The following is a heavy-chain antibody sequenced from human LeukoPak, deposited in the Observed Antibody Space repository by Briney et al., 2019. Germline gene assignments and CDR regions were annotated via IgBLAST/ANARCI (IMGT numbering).Heavy chain of an antibody. D-gene: IGHD4-17*01. Sequence: ASVKVSCKASGYTFTSYDFNWVRQAPGQGLEWLGWMNPNSGDTGYAQRFQGRVSMTRDTSITTAYMELSSLRSDDTATYYCARNTPNYGDFDFWGQGTLVTVSS. J-gene: IGHJ4*02. CDR1: GYTFTSYD. V-gene: IGHV1-8*01. CDR3: ARNTPNYGDFDF. CDR2: MNPNSGDT.